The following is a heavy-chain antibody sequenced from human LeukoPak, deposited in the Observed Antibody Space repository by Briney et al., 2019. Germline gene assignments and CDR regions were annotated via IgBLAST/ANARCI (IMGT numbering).Heavy chain of an antibody. CDR2: IIPILGIA. CDR3: ARDTGYSYGYFAFDI. J-gene: IGHJ3*02. V-gene: IGHV1-69*04. CDR1: GYSFSDYY. D-gene: IGHD5-18*01. Sequence: SVKVSCMASGYSFSDYYLHWVRQAPGQGLEWMGRIIPILGIANYAQKFQGRVTITADKSTSTAYMELSSLRSEDTAVYYCARDTGYSYGYFAFDIWGQGTMVTVSS.